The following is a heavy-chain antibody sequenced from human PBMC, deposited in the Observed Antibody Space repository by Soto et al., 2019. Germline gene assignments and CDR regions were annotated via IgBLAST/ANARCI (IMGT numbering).Heavy chain of an antibody. CDR3: ARRGGALGY. J-gene: IGHJ4*02. D-gene: IGHD3-16*01. V-gene: IGHV3-23*01. CDR1: GFTFSSYA. Sequence: EVQQMESGGGLVQPGGSLRLSCAASGFTFSSYAKSWVRQAPGKGLEWVSVITGSGSTTYYADSVKGRFTISRANSKNTLYLQMNSMSAEDTAVYYCARRGGALGYWGQGTLVTVSS. CDR2: ITGSGSTT.